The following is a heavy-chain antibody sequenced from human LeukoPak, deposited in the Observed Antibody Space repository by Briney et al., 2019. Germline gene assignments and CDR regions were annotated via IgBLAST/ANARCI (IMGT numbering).Heavy chain of an antibody. V-gene: IGHV1-46*01. D-gene: IGHD6-25*01. CDR2: INPSGGST. CDR1: GYTFTSYY. J-gene: IGHJ4*02. Sequence: ASVKVSCKASGYTFTSYYMHWVRQAPGQGLEWMGIINPSGGSTSYAQKFQGRVTMTRDTSTSTVYMELSSLRSEDTAVYYCARNLPLKGRIIAAGDYWGQGTLVTVSS. CDR3: ARNLPLKGRIIAAGDY.